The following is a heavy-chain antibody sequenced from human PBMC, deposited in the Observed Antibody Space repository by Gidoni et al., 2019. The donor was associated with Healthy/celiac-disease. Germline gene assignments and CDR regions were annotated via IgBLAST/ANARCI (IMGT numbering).Heavy chain of an antibody. CDR3: ARTENEYDFWSGYYPNAFDY. CDR1: GFTFSSYW. J-gene: IGHJ4*02. CDR2: IKQDGSEK. V-gene: IGHV3-7*03. D-gene: IGHD3-3*01. Sequence: EVQLVESGGGLVQPGGSLRLSCAASGFTFSSYWMSWVRQAPGKGLEWVANIKQDGSEKYYVDSVKGRFTISRDNAKNSLYLQMNSLRAEDTAVYYCARTENEYDFWSGYYPNAFDYWGQGTLVTVSS.